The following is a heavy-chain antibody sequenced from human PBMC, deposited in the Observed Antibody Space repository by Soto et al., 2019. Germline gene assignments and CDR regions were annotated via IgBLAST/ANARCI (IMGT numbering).Heavy chain of an antibody. D-gene: IGHD2-15*01. CDR3: ARVGLTSDCSGGSCYLYDAFDI. V-gene: IGHV4-30-4*01. CDR1: GGSISSGDYY. J-gene: IGHJ3*02. CDR2: IYYSGST. Sequence: PSETLSLTCTVSGGSISSGDYYWSWIRQPPGKGLEWIGYIYYSGSTYYNPSLKSRVTISVDTSKNQFSLKLSSVTAADTAVYYCARVGLTSDCSGGSCYLYDAFDIWGQGTIVTVSS.